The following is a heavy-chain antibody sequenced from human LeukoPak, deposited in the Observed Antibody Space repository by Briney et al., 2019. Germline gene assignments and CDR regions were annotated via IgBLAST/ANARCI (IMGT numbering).Heavy chain of an antibody. D-gene: IGHD4-23*01. Sequence: PSETLSLTCTVSGGSITSDIFYWIWIRQSPGKGLEWIGAIHSSRGTSHNPSLERRLTISVDPSENKFFLKMASVTDADTATYYCGKVGGNTNSWGQGTLVTVSS. V-gene: IGHV4-30-4*01. CDR2: IHSSRGT. CDR1: GGSITSDIFY. J-gene: IGHJ4*02. CDR3: GKVGGNTNS.